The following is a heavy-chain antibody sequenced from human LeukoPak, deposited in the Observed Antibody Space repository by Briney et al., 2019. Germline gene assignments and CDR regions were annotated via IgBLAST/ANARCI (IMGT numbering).Heavy chain of an antibody. CDR1: GGTFSSYA. CDR3: AREYCSGGSCHYGMDV. J-gene: IGHJ6*02. CDR2: IIPIFGTA. V-gene: IGHV1-69*13. D-gene: IGHD2-15*01. Sequence: SVNVSCKASGGTFSSYAISWVRQAPGQGLEWMGGIIPIFGTANYAQKFQGRVTITADDSTSTAYMELSSLRSEDTAVYYCAREYCSGGSCHYGMDVWGQGTTVTVSS.